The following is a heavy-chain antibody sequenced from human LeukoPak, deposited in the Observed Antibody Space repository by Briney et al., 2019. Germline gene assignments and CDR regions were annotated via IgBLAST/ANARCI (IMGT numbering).Heavy chain of an antibody. Sequence: GRSLRLSCAASGFTFSSYGMHWVRQAPGKGLEWVANIKYDGDEEYYVDSVKGRFTISRDNAKNSLYLQLNSLRVEDTAVYYCRSGGAAPGAFDNWGQGTLVTVSP. J-gene: IGHJ4*02. V-gene: IGHV3-7*01. CDR1: GFTFSSYG. CDR2: IKYDGDEE. D-gene: IGHD6-13*01. CDR3: RSGGAAPGAFDN.